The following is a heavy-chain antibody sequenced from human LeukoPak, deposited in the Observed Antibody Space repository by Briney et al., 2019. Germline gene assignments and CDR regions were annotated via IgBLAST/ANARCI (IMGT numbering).Heavy chain of an antibody. CDR3: ARSPPNYYYMDV. Sequence: GASVKVSCKASGYTFTSYNINWVRQATGQGLEWLGWMNPSSGNTGYAQKFQGRVTMTRDTSISTAYMELSSLRSEDTAVYYCARSPPNYYYMDVWGKGTTVTVSS. CDR1: GYTFTSYN. CDR2: MNPSSGNT. V-gene: IGHV1-8*01. J-gene: IGHJ6*03.